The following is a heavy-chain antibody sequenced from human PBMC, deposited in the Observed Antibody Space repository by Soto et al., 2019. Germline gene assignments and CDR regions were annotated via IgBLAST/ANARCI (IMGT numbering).Heavy chain of an antibody. V-gene: IGHV3-30*18. D-gene: IGHD6-19*01. CDR2: ISYDGSNK. Sequence: GGSLRLSCAASGFTFSSYGMHWVRQAPGKGLEWVAVISYDGSNKYYADSVKGRFTISRDNSKNTLYLQMNSLRAEDTAVYYCAKLKYSSNRGDYWGQGTLVTVSS. CDR3: AKLKYSSNRGDY. J-gene: IGHJ4*02. CDR1: GFTFSSYG.